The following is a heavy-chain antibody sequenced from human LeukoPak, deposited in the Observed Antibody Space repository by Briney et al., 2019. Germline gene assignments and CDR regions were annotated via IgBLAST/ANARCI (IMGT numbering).Heavy chain of an antibody. CDR3: ARVVTMVRGVIRYFQH. J-gene: IGHJ1*01. CDR1: GVSFSGYY. V-gene: IGHV4-34*01. D-gene: IGHD3-10*01. Sequence: SETLSLTCAVYGVSFSGYYWSWIRQPPGKGLEWIGEINHSGSTNYNPSLKSRVTISVDTSKNQFSLKLSSVTAADTAVYYCARVVTMVRGVIRYFQHWGQGTLVTVSS. CDR2: INHSGST.